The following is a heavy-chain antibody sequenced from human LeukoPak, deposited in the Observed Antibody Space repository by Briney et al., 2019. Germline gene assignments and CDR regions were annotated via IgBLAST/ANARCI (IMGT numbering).Heavy chain of an antibody. D-gene: IGHD1-26*01. J-gene: IGHJ4*02. Sequence: PGGSLRLSCAASGFTFTNSWMAWVRQAPGKGLEWVANIKQDGSTKHYADSLKGRFTISRDNPKNSLYLQMNNLRADDTAVYYCTRDTDGSLDYWGQGILDTVAS. CDR1: GFTFTNSW. CDR3: TRDTDGSLDY. CDR2: IKQDGSTK. V-gene: IGHV3-7*01.